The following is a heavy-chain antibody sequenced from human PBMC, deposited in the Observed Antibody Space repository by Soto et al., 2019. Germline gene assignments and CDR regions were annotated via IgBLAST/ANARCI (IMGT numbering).Heavy chain of an antibody. V-gene: IGHV4-34*01. J-gene: IGHJ6*02. D-gene: IGHD1-1*01. Sequence: PSETLSLTCAVYGGSFSGYYWSWIRQPPGKGLEWIGEINHSGSTNYNPSLRSRVTISVDTSKNQFSLKLTSLTAADTAVYYCARGRDEYKLGNVGGHGTTVTVSS. CDR1: GGSFSGYY. CDR2: INHSGST. CDR3: ARGRDEYKLGNV.